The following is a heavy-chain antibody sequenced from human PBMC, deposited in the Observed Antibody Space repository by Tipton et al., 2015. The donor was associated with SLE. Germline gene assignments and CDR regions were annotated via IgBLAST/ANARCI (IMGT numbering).Heavy chain of an antibody. V-gene: IGHV4-34*01. CDR2: INHSGST. CDR3: ARSYDSSEDWYFDL. J-gene: IGHJ2*01. Sequence: GLVKPSETLSLTCAVYGGSFSGYYWSWIRQPPGKGLEWIGEINHSGSTNYNPSLKSRVTISVDTSKNQFSLKLSSVTAADTAVYYCARSYDSSEDWYFDLWGRGTPVTVSS. CDR1: GGSFSGYY. D-gene: IGHD3-22*01.